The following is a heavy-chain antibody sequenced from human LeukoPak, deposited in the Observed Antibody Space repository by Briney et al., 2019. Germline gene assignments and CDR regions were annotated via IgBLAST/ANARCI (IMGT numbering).Heavy chain of an antibody. D-gene: IGHD2-2*01. CDR3: AREVPASDY. J-gene: IGHJ4*02. Sequence: AGGSLRLSCAASGFTFSSYAMSWVRQAPGKGLEWVSAISDNGGTTYYADSVKGRFTISRDNSKNTLYLQMSSLRAEDTALYYCAREVPASDYWGQGTLVTVSS. CDR1: GFTFSSYA. CDR2: ISDNGGTT. V-gene: IGHV3-23*01.